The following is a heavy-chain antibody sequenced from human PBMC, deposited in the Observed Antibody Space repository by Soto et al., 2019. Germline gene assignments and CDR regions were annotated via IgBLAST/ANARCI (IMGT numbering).Heavy chain of an antibody. J-gene: IGHJ6*02. CDR1: GRTFSTYA. Sequence: QVQLVQSGAEVKKPGSSVKVSCKASGRTFSTYAISWVRQAPGQGLEWMGGITPIFGTPNYAQKFQGRVTISADEATSTANMGFSSMRSDDTAVYYCARSGYQLPSRYYFYGMDVWGQGTTVSVSS. D-gene: IGHD2-2*01. V-gene: IGHV1-69*01. CDR3: ARSGYQLPSRYYFYGMDV. CDR2: ITPIFGTP.